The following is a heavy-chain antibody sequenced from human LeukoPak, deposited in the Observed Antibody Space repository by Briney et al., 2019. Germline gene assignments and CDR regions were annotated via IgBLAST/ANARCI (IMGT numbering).Heavy chain of an antibody. D-gene: IGHD6-19*01. CDR1: GGSFSGYY. CDR2: INHSGST. Sequence: KPSETLSLTCAVYGGSFSGYYWSWIRQPPGKGLEWIGEINHSGSTNYNPSLKSRVTISVDTSKNQFSLKLSSVTAADTAVYYCARGRVGAVAGSKYYFDYWGQGTLVTVSS. CDR3: ARGRVGAVAGSKYYFDY. J-gene: IGHJ4*02. V-gene: IGHV4-34*01.